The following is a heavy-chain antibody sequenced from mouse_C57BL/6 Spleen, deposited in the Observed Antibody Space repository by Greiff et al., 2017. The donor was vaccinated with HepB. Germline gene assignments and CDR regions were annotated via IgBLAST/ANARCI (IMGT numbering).Heavy chain of an antibody. CDR3: ARTATVVATKSWYFDV. J-gene: IGHJ1*03. CDR1: GYTFTSYW. Sequence: QVQLQQPGAELVKPGASVKLSCKASGYTFTSYWMQWVKQRPGQGLEWIGEIDPSDSYTNYNQKFKGKATLTVDTSSSTAYMQLSSLTSEDSAVYYCARTATVVATKSWYFDVWGTGTTVTVSS. D-gene: IGHD1-1*01. V-gene: IGHV1-50*01. CDR2: IDPSDSYT.